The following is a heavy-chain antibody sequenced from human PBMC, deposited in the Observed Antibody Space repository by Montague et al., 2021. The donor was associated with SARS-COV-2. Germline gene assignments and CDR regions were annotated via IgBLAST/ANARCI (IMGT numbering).Heavy chain of an antibody. D-gene: IGHD3-3*02. CDR3: ASAFYGDHWAFDV. V-gene: IGHV6-1*01. CDR2: TYYRSWWRS. CDR1: GDSVSSTSAS. Sequence: CAISGDSVSSTSASWNWIRQSPSRGLERLGRTYYRSWWRSQYPGSLESRITISGDTSKNQFSLQLSSVTPEDTAVYYCASAFYGDHWAFDVWGQGTMVTVSS. J-gene: IGHJ3*01.